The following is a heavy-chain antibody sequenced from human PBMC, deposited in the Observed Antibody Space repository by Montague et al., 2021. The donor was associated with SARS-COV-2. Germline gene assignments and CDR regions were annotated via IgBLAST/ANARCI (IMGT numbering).Heavy chain of an antibody. CDR2: INSDGSST. CDR1: GFTFSSYW. V-gene: IGHV3-74*01. J-gene: IGHJ6*02. Sequence: SLSLSCPASGFTFSSYWMHWVRQAPGKGLVWVSRINSDGSSTSYADSVEGRFTISRDNAKNTPYLQMNSLRAEDTAVYYCARDGVATRTYYYYDMDVWGQGTTVTVSS. D-gene: IGHD5-12*01. CDR3: ARDGVATRTYYYYDMDV.